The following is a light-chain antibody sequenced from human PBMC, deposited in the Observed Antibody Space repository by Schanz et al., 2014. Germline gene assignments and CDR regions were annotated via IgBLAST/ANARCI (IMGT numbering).Light chain of an antibody. CDR1: SSDVGGYNY. CDR2: EVS. V-gene: IGLV2-8*01. J-gene: IGLJ3*02. CDR3: GSYAGNINWV. Sequence: QSALTQPPSASGSPGQSVTISCTATSSDVGGYNYVSWYQQHPGKAPKLMIYEVSKRPSGVPDRFSGSKSGNTASLTVSGLQAEDEADYYCGSYAGNINWVFGGGTKLTVL.